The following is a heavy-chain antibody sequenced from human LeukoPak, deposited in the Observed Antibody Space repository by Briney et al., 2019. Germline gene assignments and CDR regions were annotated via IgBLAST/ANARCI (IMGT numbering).Heavy chain of an antibody. CDR1: GYTFTSYY. D-gene: IGHD4-23*01. Sequence: GASVKVSCKASGYTFTSYYMHWVRQAPGQGLEWMGIINPSGGSTSYAQKFQGRVTLTRSTSISTAYMELRSLTSEDTAVYYCARDYGGNSGWFDPWGQGTLVTVSS. CDR2: INPSGGST. V-gene: IGHV1-46*01. J-gene: IGHJ5*02. CDR3: ARDYGGNSGWFDP.